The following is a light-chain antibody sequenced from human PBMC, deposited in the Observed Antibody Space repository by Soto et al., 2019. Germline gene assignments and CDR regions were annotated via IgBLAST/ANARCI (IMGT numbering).Light chain of an antibody. CDR3: QSYDSSLSGSV. V-gene: IGLV1-40*01. CDR2: GNS. J-gene: IGLJ2*01. CDR1: SSNIGAGYD. Sequence: QSALTQPPSVSGAPGQRVTISCTGSSSNIGAGYDVHWYQQLPGTAPKLLIYGNSNRPSGVPDRFSGSKSGTSASLAITGLXXXXXXXYYCQSYDSSLSGSVFGGGTKL.